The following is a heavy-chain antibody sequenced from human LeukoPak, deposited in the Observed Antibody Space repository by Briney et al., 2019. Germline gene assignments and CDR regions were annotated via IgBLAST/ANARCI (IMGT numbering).Heavy chain of an antibody. Sequence: GGSLRLSCAASGFTFSNYAMSWVRQAPGKGLEWVSSISGGGSVTCYAGSLKGRLTLSRDNSKNTLYLQMNSLRAEDMALYYCAKAYSNFAANSYYFDYWGQGTLVTVSS. V-gene: IGHV3-23*01. J-gene: IGHJ4*02. CDR1: GFTFSNYA. D-gene: IGHD4-11*01. CDR3: AKAYSNFAANSYYFDY. CDR2: ISGGGSVT.